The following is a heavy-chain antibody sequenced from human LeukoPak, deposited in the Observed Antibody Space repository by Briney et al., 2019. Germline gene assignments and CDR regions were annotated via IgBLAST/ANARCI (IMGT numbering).Heavy chain of an antibody. CDR3: AKEWGTISGTTTDY. J-gene: IGHJ4*02. Sequence: GGSLRLSCAASGFTFSSYSMSWVRQAPEKGLEWVAKIKPDGSEIYHVDSVQGRFTISRDNAKNSLYLQMNSLRVEDTAVYYCAKEWGTISGTTTDYWGQGTLVTVSS. D-gene: IGHD1/OR15-1a*01. CDR2: IKPDGSEI. V-gene: IGHV3-7*01. CDR1: GFTFSSYS.